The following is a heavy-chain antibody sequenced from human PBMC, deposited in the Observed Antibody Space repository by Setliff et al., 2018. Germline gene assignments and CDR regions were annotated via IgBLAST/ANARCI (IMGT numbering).Heavy chain of an antibody. Sequence: LSCAASGFTSSMYGVHWVRQAPGKGLEWVAYIRHDGSNENYADSVKGRFTISRDNSRNTLFLQMNSLRAEDTGVYYCAKDTHYYASSGYYCFDYWGQGTLVTVSS. J-gene: IGHJ4*02. D-gene: IGHD3-22*01. CDR3: AKDTHYYASSGYYCFDY. CDR2: IRHDGSNE. V-gene: IGHV3-30*02. CDR1: GFTSSMYG.